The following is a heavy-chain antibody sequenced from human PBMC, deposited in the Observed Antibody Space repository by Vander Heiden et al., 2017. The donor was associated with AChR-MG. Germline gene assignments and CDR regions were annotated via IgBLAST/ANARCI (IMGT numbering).Heavy chain of an antibody. D-gene: IGHD1-26*01. CDR3: AKDIEWELLFDY. CDR2: MSGSGGST. Sequence: EVQLLESGGGLVQPGGSLRLSCAASGFPVSRYALGWVRQAPGKGLEWVSAMSGSGGSTYYADSVKGRFTISRDNSKNTLYLQMNSLRAEDTAVYYCAKDIEWELLFDYWGQGTLVTVSS. J-gene: IGHJ4*02. CDR1: GFPVSRYA. V-gene: IGHV3-23*01.